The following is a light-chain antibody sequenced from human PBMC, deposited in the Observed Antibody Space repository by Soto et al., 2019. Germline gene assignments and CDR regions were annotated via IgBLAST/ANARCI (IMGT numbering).Light chain of an antibody. J-gene: IGKJ2*01. CDR2: GAS. CDR1: QSTSSA. V-gene: IGKV3-15*01. CDR3: QQGHNWPLT. Sequence: EIVMTQSPATLSVSPGESATLSCRASQSTSSALAWYQQQPGQPPRLLIYGASTRATGVPARFTGSGSGSDFTLTISGLQSEDFAVYYCQQGHNWPLTFGQVTRLEI.